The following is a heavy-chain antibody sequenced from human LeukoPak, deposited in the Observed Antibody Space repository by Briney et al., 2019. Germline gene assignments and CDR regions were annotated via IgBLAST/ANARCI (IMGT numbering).Heavy chain of an antibody. CDR1: GFTFSDYY. CDR3: ARLTYYYDSSGSTNWFDP. CDR2: ISSSGSSI. D-gene: IGHD3-22*01. J-gene: IGHJ5*02. Sequence: GGSLRLSCAASGFTFSDYYMSWIRQAPGKGLEWVSYISSSGSSIYYADSVKGRFTISRDNAKNSLYLQMNSLRAEDTAVYYCARLTYYYDSSGSTNWFDPWGQGTLVTVSS. V-gene: IGHV3-11*04.